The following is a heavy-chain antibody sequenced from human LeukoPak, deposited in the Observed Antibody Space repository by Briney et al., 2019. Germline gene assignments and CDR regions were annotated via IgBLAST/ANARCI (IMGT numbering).Heavy chain of an antibody. D-gene: IGHD4-11*01. CDR3: ARVGPNSNYVGYFDY. CDR2: IIPIFGTA. V-gene: IGHV1-69*13. Sequence: SVKVSCKASGGTFSSYAISWVRQAPGQWLEWMGGIIPIFGTANYAQKFQGRVTITADESTSTAYMELSSLRSEDTAVYYCARVGPNSNYVGYFDYWGQGTLVTVSS. CDR1: GGTFSSYA. J-gene: IGHJ4*02.